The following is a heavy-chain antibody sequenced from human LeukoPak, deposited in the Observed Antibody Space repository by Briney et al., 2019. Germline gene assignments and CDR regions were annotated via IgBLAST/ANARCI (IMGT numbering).Heavy chain of an antibody. CDR2: ISSSSSTI. Sequence: PGGSLRLSCAASGFTFSSYSMNWVRQAPGKGLEWVSYISSSSSTIYYADSVKGRFTISRDNAKNSLYLQMNSLRAEDTAVYYCARDPRRTISMIVLSTWYFDLWGRGTLVTVSS. CDR3: ARDPRRTISMIVLSTWYFDL. CDR1: GFTFSSYS. D-gene: IGHD3-22*01. J-gene: IGHJ2*01. V-gene: IGHV3-48*01.